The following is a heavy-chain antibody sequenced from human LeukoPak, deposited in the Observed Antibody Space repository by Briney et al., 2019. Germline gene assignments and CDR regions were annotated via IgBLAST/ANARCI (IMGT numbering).Heavy chain of an antibody. V-gene: IGHV4-59*01. J-gene: IGHJ3*02. CDR1: GGSISSYY. D-gene: IGHD3-10*01. Sequence: SETLSLTCTVSGGSISSYYWSWIRQPPGKRLEWIGFIYYSGSTNYNPSLKSRVTISVDMSKNQFSLKLSSVTAADTAVYYCARTVRRAFDIWGQGTMVTVSS. CDR2: IYYSGST. CDR3: ARTVRRAFDI.